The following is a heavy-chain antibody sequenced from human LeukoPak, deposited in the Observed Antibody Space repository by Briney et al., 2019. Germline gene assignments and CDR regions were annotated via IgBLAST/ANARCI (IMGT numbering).Heavy chain of an antibody. J-gene: IGHJ4*02. CDR1: GGSITSYY. CDR2: FYYSGST. Sequence: PSDTLSLTCSVSGGSITSYYWSWIRQPPGRGLERIGHFYYSGSTNYNPSLKSRVTISVDTSKNLFSLKLSSVTAADTAVFYCARHLSDHYDSSGYYFDSWGQGTLVTVSS. CDR3: ARHLSDHYDSSGYYFDS. V-gene: IGHV4-59*08. D-gene: IGHD3-22*01.